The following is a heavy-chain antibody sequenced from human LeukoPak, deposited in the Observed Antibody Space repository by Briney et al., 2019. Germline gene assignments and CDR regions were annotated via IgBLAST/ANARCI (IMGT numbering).Heavy chain of an antibody. V-gene: IGHV3-20*04. D-gene: IGHD3-22*01. CDR3: ARERGYYYDRGGPNEYYYYMDV. J-gene: IGHJ6*03. CDR2: INWNGGST. Sequence: GGSLRLSCAASGFTFDDYGMSWVRQAPGKGLEWVSGINWNGGSTGYADSVKGRFTISRDNAKNSLYLQMNSLRAEDTAVYYCARERGYYYDRGGPNEYYYYMDVWGKGTTVTVSS. CDR1: GFTFDDYG.